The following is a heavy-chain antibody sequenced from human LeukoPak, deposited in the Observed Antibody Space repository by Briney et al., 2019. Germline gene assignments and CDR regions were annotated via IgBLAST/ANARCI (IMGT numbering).Heavy chain of an antibody. D-gene: IGHD1-26*01. CDR1: GFTFSGFG. CDR3: ARDVSVGQS. Sequence: AGGSLRLSCAASGFTFSGFGMNWVRQAPRKGLEWVSYISSDSTIYYADSVKGRFTISRDNAKNSLYLQMISLRDEDTAVYYCARDVSVGQSWGQGTLVTVSS. CDR2: ISSDSTI. V-gene: IGHV3-48*02. J-gene: IGHJ1*01.